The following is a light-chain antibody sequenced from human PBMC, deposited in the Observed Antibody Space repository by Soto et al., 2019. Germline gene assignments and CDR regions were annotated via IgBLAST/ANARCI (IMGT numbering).Light chain of an antibody. CDR2: DNK. CDR1: SGSIASNY. J-gene: IGLJ3*02. Sequence: NFMLTQPHSVSESPGKTVTISCTRSSGSIASNYVQWYQQRPGSSPTTVIYDNKQRPSGVPDRFSGSIDSSSNSASLTISGLKTEDEADYYCQSYDSSNPWVFGGGTKLTVL. V-gene: IGLV6-57*01. CDR3: QSYDSSNPWV.